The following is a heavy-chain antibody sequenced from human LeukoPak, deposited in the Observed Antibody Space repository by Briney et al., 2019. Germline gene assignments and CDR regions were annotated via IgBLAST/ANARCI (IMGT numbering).Heavy chain of an antibody. CDR1: GFTFDDYA. J-gene: IGHJ5*02. CDR3: AKQGA. CDR2: ISWNSGKI. Sequence: PGRSLRLSCAASGFTFDDYAMHWVRQAPGKGLEWVSGISWNSGKIAYADSVKGRFTISRDNAKNSLYLQMNNLRAEDTAWYYCAKQGAWGQGTLVTASS. V-gene: IGHV3-9*01.